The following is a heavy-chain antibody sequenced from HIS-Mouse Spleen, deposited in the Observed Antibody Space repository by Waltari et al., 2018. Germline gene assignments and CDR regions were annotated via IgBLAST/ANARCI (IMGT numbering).Heavy chain of an antibody. CDR2: IYYSGST. Sequence: QLQLQESGPGLVKPSETLSLTCTVSGCAISSSCCYWGWIRQPPGKGLEWIGSIYYSGSTYYNPSLKSRVTISVDTSKNQFSLKLSSVTAADTAVYYCAREIPYSSSWYDWYFDLWGRGTLVTVSS. D-gene: IGHD6-13*01. J-gene: IGHJ2*01. CDR3: AREIPYSSSWYDWYFDL. V-gene: IGHV4-39*07. CDR1: GCAISSSCCY.